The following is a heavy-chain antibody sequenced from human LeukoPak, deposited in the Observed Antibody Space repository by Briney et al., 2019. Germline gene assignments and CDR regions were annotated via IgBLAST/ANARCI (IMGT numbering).Heavy chain of an antibody. CDR3: ARHREGVTRGYFDY. J-gene: IGHJ4*02. V-gene: IGHV4-39*01. Sequence: SETLSLTCTVSGGSISSSSYYWGWIRQSPGKGLEWIGSIFYSGSTYSNPSLKSRVTISVDTSKNQFSLKLSSVTAADTAVYYCARHREGVTRGYFDYWGQGTLVTVSS. D-gene: IGHD1-26*01. CDR2: IFYSGST. CDR1: GGSISSSSYY.